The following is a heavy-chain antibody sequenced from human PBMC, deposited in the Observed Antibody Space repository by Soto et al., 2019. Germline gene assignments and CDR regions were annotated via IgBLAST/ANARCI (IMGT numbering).Heavy chain of an antibody. CDR3: ARNVDTAMVTNYGTDV. Sequence: GASVKVSCKASGYTSTGYYLRWVRQAPGQGLEWMGWINPYSGGTNYAQKFQGRVTMTRDTSISTAYMELSRLRSDDTAVYYCARNVDTAMVTNYGTDVWGQGTTVTVSS. CDR2: INPYSGGT. D-gene: IGHD5-18*01. J-gene: IGHJ6*02. CDR1: GYTSTGYY. V-gene: IGHV1-2*02.